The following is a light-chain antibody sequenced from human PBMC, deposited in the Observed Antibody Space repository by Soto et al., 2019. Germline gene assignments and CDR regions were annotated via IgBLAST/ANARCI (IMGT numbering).Light chain of an antibody. CDR3: SSYTSSSTYVV. CDR1: SSDVGGYNY. J-gene: IGLJ2*01. Sequence: QSALTQPASVSGSPGQSITISCTGTSSDVGGYNYVSWYQQHPGKAPKLMIYDAINRPSGVSNRFSGSKSGNSASLTISGLQAEDEADYYCSSYTSSSTYVVFGGGTKVTVL. V-gene: IGLV2-14*03. CDR2: DAI.